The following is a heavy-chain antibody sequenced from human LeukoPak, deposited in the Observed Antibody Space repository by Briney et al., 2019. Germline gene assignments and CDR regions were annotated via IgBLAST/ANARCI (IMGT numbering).Heavy chain of an antibody. CDR3: ARSISWGSSSPIDY. Sequence: ASVKVSCKASGYTFITSGITWVRQAPGHGLKWMGWISPFNGKTRFAEELQDRLTMTTDTPTRTAYMVLRSLRSDDTAVYYCARSISWGSSSPIDYWGQGTLVTVSS. CDR2: ISPFNGKT. J-gene: IGHJ4*02. D-gene: IGHD3-16*01. V-gene: IGHV1-18*01. CDR1: GYTFITSG.